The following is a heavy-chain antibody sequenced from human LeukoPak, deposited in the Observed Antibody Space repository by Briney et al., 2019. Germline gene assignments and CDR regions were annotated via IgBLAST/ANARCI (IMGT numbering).Heavy chain of an antibody. CDR2: ISSSTI. Sequence: GSLRLSCAASGFIFSTYSMSWVRQAPGKGLEWVSYISSSTIYYADSVKGRFTISRDNAKNSLYLQMNSLRAEDTAVYYCAREGGFDYWGQGTLVTVSS. J-gene: IGHJ4*02. CDR3: AREGGFDY. V-gene: IGHV3-48*01. D-gene: IGHD3-16*01. CDR1: GFIFSTYS.